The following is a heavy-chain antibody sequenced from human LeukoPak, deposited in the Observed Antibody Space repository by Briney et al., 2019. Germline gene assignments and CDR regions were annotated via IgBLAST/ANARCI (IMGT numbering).Heavy chain of an antibody. J-gene: IGHJ6*03. CDR3: ARYDYGDYEDYFYYMDV. Sequence: GGSLRLSCAASGFIFRSYSMNWVREAPGRGLEWVAFITSSSDTISYADSVKGRFTISRDNAKNSLYLQMDGLRAEDTAVYYCARYDYGDYEDYFYYMDVWGKGTAVSVSS. V-gene: IGHV3-48*01. D-gene: IGHD4-17*01. CDR2: ITSSSDTI. CDR1: GFIFRSYS.